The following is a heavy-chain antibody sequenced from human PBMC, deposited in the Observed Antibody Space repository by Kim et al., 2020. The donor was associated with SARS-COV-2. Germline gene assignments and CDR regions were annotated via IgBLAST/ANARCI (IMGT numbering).Heavy chain of an antibody. CDR1: GYTFTSYA. CDR3: ARGSDYYGSGTPIGY. Sequence: ASVKVSCKASGYTFTSYAMHWVRQAPGQRLEWMGWINAGNGNTKYSQKFQGRVTITRDTSASTAYMELSSLRSEDTAVYYCARGSDYYGSGTPIGYWGQGTLVTVSS. J-gene: IGHJ4*02. V-gene: IGHV1-3*01. CDR2: INAGNGNT. D-gene: IGHD3-10*01.